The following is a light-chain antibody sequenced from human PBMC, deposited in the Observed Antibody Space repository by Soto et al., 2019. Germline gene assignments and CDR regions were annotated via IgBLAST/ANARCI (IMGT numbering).Light chain of an antibody. V-gene: IGLV1-40*01. CDR3: QSYDGSLSGVL. J-gene: IGLJ2*01. CDR2: DNN. Sequence: QLVLTQPPSVSGAPGQRVTISCTGSSSDIGAGYDVHWYQQLPGTAPKLLIFDNNNRPSGVPDRFSGSKSGTSASLAITGLQAEDEADYYCQSYDGSLSGVLFGGGTKLTVL. CDR1: SSDIGAGYD.